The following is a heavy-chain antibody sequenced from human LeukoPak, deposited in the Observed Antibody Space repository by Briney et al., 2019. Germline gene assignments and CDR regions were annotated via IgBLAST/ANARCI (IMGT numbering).Heavy chain of an antibody. Sequence: ASVKVSCKASGYTFTGYYMHWVRQAPGQGLEWMGWINPNSGGTNYAQKFQGRVTMTRDTSISTAYMELSRLRSDDTAAYYCARGGYSYGPFGNWFDPWGQGTLVTVS. V-gene: IGHV1-2*02. CDR1: GYTFTGYY. CDR2: INPNSGGT. J-gene: IGHJ5*02. D-gene: IGHD5-18*01. CDR3: ARGGYSYGPFGNWFDP.